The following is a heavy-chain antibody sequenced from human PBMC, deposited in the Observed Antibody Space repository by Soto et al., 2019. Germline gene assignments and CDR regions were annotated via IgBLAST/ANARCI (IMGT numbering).Heavy chain of an antibody. V-gene: IGHV3-30-3*01. CDR3: ASFTF. J-gene: IGHJ4*02. Sequence: QVQLVESGGGVVQPGRSLRLSCAASGFTFSSYAMHWVRQAPGKGLEWVAVISYDGSNKYYADSVKGRFTISRDNSKNTLYLQMNSLRAEHTAVYYCASFTFWGQGTLVTVSS. CDR2: ISYDGSNK. CDR1: GFTFSSYA.